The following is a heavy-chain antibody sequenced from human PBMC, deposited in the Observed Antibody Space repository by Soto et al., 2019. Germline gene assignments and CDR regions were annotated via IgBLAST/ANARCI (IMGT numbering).Heavy chain of an antibody. CDR3: AKGGGRSITIFGVVPLFDY. J-gene: IGHJ4*02. CDR2: ISGSGGST. V-gene: IGHV3-23*01. D-gene: IGHD3-3*01. Sequence: EVQLLEAGGGLVQPGGSLRLSCAASGFTFSSYAMSWVRQAPGKGLEWVSAISGSGGSTYYADSVKGRFTISRDNSKNTLYLQRNSLRAEDTAVYYCAKGGGRSITIFGVVPLFDYWGQGTLVTVSS. CDR1: GFTFSSYA.